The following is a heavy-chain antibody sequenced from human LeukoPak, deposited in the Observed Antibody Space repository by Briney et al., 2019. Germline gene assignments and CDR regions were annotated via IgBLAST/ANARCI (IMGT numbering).Heavy chain of an antibody. D-gene: IGHD3-10*01. CDR2: IRYDGSNK. CDR1: GFTFSSYG. Sequence: GGSLRLSCAASGFTFSSYGMHWVRQAPGKGLEWVAFIRYDGSNKYYADSVKGRFTISRDNAKNSLYLQMNSLRAEDTAVYYCARAEGTRYYYYYMDVWGKGTTVTVSS. V-gene: IGHV3-30*02. CDR3: ARAEGTRYYYYYMDV. J-gene: IGHJ6*03.